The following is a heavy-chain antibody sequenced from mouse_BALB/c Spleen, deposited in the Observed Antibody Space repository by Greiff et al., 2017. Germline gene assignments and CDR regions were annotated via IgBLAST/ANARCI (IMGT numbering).Heavy chain of an antibody. Sequence: QVQLKESGPGLVAPSQSLSITCTVSGFSLTSYGVHWVRQPPGKGLEWLGVIWAGGSTNYNSALMSRLSISKDNSKSQVFLKMNSLQTDDTAMYYCARDDGNYVTVWFAYWGQGTLVTVSA. CDR1: GFSLTSYG. J-gene: IGHJ3*01. CDR2: IWAGGST. CDR3: ARDDGNYVTVWFAY. V-gene: IGHV2-9*02. D-gene: IGHD2-1*01.